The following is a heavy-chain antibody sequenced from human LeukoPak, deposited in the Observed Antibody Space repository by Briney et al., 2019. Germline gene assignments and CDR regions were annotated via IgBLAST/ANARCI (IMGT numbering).Heavy chain of an antibody. J-gene: IGHJ5*02. Sequence: GGSLRLSCAASGFTFDDYAMHWVRQAPGKGLEWVSGISWNSGSIGYADSVKGRFTISRDNAKNSLYLQMNSLRAEDTALYYCAKEGIAAAGRCNRFDPWGQGTLVTVSS. CDR1: GFTFDDYA. D-gene: IGHD6-13*01. CDR3: AKEGIAAAGRCNRFDP. V-gene: IGHV3-9*01. CDR2: ISWNSGSI.